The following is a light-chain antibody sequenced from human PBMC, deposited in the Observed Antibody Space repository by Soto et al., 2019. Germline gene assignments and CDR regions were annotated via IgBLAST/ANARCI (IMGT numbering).Light chain of an antibody. CDR1: SSDVGGYNY. Sequence: QSALTQPPSASGSPGQSVTISCTGTSSDVGGYNYVSWYQQHPGKAPKLMIYEVSKRPSGVPDRFSGSKSGNTASPTVSGLQAEDEADYYCSSYAGSNNLYVFGTGTKLTVL. CDR3: SSYAGSNNLYV. V-gene: IGLV2-8*01. J-gene: IGLJ1*01. CDR2: EVS.